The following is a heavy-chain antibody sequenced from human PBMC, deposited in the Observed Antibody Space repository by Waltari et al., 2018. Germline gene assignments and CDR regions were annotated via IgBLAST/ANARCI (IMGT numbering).Heavy chain of an antibody. V-gene: IGHV4-59*11. J-gene: IGHJ6*02. Sequence: QLQLQESGPGLVKPSETLSLTCTVSGGSISSHYWSWIRQPPGQGLEWIGYIYYSGSTNYNPSLKSRVTISVDTSKNQFSLKLSSVTAADTAVYYCARDQIGAVAGTLHYYYYGMDVWGQGTTVTVSS. CDR2: IYYSGST. CDR1: GGSISSHY. CDR3: ARDQIGAVAGTLHYYYYGMDV. D-gene: IGHD6-19*01.